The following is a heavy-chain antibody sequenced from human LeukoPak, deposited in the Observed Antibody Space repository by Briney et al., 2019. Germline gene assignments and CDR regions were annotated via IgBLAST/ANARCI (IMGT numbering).Heavy chain of an antibody. CDR2: IYYSGST. CDR3: ARSPGYYYDSSGYQAFDI. CDR1: GGSISSYY. D-gene: IGHD3-22*01. V-gene: IGHV4-59*01. Sequence: SETLSLTCTVSGGSISSYYWSWIRQPPGKGLEWIGYIYYSGSTNYNPSLKSRVTISVDTSKNQFSLKLSSVTAADTAVYYCARSPGYYYDSSGYQAFDIWGQGTMVTVSS. J-gene: IGHJ3*02.